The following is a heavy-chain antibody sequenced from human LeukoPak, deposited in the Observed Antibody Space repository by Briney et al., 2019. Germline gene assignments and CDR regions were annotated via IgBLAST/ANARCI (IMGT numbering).Heavy chain of an antibody. CDR2: ITGTHAT. CDR3: TREGCGATSCYTNDY. V-gene: IGHV3-73*01. CDR1: GFTFTDYY. D-gene: IGHD2-2*01. J-gene: IGHJ4*02. Sequence: PGGSLRLSCATSGFTFTDYYMTWIRQAPGKGLEWVGRITGTHATAYAASVKGRFTISKDDSKSTTYLQMNSLETEDTAVYFRTREGCGATSCYTNDYWGQGTLVTVSS.